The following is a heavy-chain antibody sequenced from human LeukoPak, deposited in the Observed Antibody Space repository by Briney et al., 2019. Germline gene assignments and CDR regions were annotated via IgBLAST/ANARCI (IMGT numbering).Heavy chain of an antibody. CDR2: IYSGGNT. CDR3: ARGTMTAPDY. CDR1: GFSVSNTY. D-gene: IGHD1-1*01. J-gene: IGHJ4*02. V-gene: IGHV3-53*01. Sequence: GGSLRLSCAAFGFSVSNTYMSWVRQAPGKGLEWVSIIYSGGNTYYADSVKGRFTISRDNSKNTLYLQMNRLRPEDTAVYYCARGTMTAPDYWGQGTLVTVSS.